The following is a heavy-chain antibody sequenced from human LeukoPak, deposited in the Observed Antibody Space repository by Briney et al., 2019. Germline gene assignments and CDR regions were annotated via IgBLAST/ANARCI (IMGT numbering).Heavy chain of an antibody. J-gene: IGHJ4*02. CDR1: GFAFSTYW. V-gene: IGHV3-7*01. CDR3: ARDDWGFHF. CDR2: IKQDGSEK. D-gene: IGHD7-27*01. Sequence: GGSLRLSCEASGFAFSTYWMSWVRQAPGKGLEWVANIKQDGSEKYYVDSVKGRFTISRDNAKNSLYLQVNSLRAEDTAVFYCARDDWGFHFWGQGTLVTVSS.